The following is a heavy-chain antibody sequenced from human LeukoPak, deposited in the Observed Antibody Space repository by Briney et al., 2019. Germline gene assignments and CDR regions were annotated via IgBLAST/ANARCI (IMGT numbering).Heavy chain of an antibody. D-gene: IGHD2-15*01. CDR2: INEASSEK. Sequence: GGSLRLSCAASGFTFSDYWVTWVRQAPGKGLEWVANINEASSEKNYVGSVKGRFTISRDNAKNTLYLQMNSLRVEDTAVYYCARDREQLLTTIDYWGQGTLVTVSS. J-gene: IGHJ4*02. CDR1: GFTFSDYW. CDR3: ARDREQLLTTIDY. V-gene: IGHV3-7*01.